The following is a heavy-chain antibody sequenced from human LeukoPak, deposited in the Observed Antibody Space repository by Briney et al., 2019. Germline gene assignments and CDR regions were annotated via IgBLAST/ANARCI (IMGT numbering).Heavy chain of an antibody. CDR3: ASSLTIGGSSYGFDH. Sequence: PSETLSLTCTVSGGSIRSNYWSWIRQPPGKGLEWIGYIHYSGSTNYNPSLKSRVTISVDTSKNQFSLKLSSVTAADTAVYYCASSLTIGGSSYGFDHWGQGTLVTVSS. D-gene: IGHD5-18*01. CDR2: IHYSGST. CDR1: GGSIRSNY. J-gene: IGHJ4*02. V-gene: IGHV4-59*12.